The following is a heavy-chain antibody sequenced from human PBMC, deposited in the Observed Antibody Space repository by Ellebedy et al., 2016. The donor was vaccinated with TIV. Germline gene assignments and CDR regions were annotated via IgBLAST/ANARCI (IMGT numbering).Heavy chain of an antibody. CDR2: ISSSSSYI. D-gene: IGHD4-11*01. V-gene: IGHV3-21*01. Sequence: GESLKISXAASGFTFSSYSMNWVRQAPGKGLEWVSSISSSSSYIYYADSVKGRFTISRDNAKNSLYLQMNSLRAEDTAVYYCARDGDDYSNYDYWGQGTLVTVSS. J-gene: IGHJ4*02. CDR3: ARDGDDYSNYDY. CDR1: GFTFSSYS.